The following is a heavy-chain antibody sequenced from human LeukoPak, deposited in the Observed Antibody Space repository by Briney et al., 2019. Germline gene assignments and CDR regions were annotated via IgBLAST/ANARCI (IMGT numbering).Heavy chain of an antibody. Sequence: SQTLSLTCTVSGGSISGGGYYWSWIRQHPGKGLEWIGYIYYSGSTYYNPSLKSRVTISVDTSKNQFSLKLSSVTAADTAVYYCARGRVPAAMQTNWFDPWGQGTLVTVSS. D-gene: IGHD2-2*01. J-gene: IGHJ5*02. CDR3: ARGRVPAAMQTNWFDP. CDR1: GGSISGGGYY. V-gene: IGHV4-31*03. CDR2: IYYSGST.